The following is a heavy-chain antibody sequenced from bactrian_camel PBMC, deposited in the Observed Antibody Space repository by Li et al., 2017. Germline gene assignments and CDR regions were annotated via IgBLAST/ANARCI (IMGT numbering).Heavy chain of an antibody. CDR1: GFTFTNSY. CDR2: INSSGGNT. Sequence: VQLVESGGGLVQPGGSLRLSCAVSGFTFTNSYMNWVRQAPGKGLEWVSTINSSGGNTYYADSVKGRFTISRDNAKNTVSLQLNSLKTEDMAMYYCANLMSGGWVGQGTQVTVS. D-gene: IGHD5*01. J-gene: IGHJ4*01. V-gene: IGHV3S40*01.